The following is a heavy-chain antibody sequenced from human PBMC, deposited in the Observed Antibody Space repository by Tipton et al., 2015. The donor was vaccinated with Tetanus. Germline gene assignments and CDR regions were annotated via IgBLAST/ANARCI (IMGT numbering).Heavy chain of an antibody. CDR1: GGSISSGGYY. D-gene: IGHD1-26*01. J-gene: IGHJ4*02. V-gene: IGHV4-31*03. CDR3: ARDQARGARGGNYFDY. CDR2: IYYSGST. Sequence: TLSLTCTVSGGSISSGGYYWSWIRQHPGKGLEWIGDIYYSGSTYYNPSLKSRVTMSVDTSKNQFSLRLNSVTAADTAVYYCARDQARGARGGNYFDYWGQGTLVTVSS.